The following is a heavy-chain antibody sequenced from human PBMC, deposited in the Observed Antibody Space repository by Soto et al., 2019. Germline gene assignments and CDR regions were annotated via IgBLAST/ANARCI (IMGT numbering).Heavy chain of an antibody. Sequence: EVQVVESGGGLVQPGGSLRLSCATSKFTFSAYAMTWVRQAPGEGLEWVSSISGSGGCTSYADSVKGRFSISRDNSKNTLYLRMTSLRVEDTAVYYCTRDPNGDHIGAFDFWGQGIVVTVSS. CDR2: ISGSGGCT. V-gene: IGHV3-23*04. CDR3: TRDPNGDHIGAFDF. J-gene: IGHJ3*01. CDR1: KFTFSAYA. D-gene: IGHD4-17*01.